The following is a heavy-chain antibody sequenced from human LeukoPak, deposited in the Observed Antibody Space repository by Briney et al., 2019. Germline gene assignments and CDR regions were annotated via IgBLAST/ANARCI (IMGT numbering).Heavy chain of an antibody. CDR3: ARGYSNYAP. CDR1: GGSFSGYY. CDR2: INHSGST. J-gene: IGHJ5*02. Sequence: SETLSLTCAVYGGSFSGYYWSWIRQPPGKGLEWSGEINHSGSTNYNPYLKSRVTISVDTSKNQFSLKLSSVTAADTAVYYCARGYSNYAPWGQGTLVTVSS. D-gene: IGHD4-11*01. V-gene: IGHV4-34*01.